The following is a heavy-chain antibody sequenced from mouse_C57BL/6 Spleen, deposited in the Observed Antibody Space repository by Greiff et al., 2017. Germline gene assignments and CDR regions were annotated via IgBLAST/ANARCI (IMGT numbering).Heavy chain of an antibody. Sequence: QVQLQQPGAELVRPGSSVKLSCKASGYTFTSYWMHWVKQRPIQGLEWIGNIDPSDSETHYNQKFKDKATLTVDKSSSTAYMQLSSLTSEDSAVYYGARDYGGAMDYWGQGTSVTVSS. V-gene: IGHV1-52*01. J-gene: IGHJ4*01. CDR2: IDPSDSET. CDR1: GYTFTSYW. CDR3: ARDYGGAMDY. D-gene: IGHD1-1*01.